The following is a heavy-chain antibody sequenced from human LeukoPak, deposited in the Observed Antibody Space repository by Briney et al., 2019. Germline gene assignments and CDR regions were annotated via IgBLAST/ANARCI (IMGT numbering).Heavy chain of an antibody. V-gene: IGHV3-7*01. CDR1: GFTFSSYW. J-gene: IGHJ4*01. Sequence: GGSLKLSCAVSGFTFSSYWMNWVRQAPGKGLEWVASIKQDGGEKSYVDSVKGRFTISRDNAKNSLYLQMSSLRAEDTAVYYCARDGTAAGLYFDLWGQGTLVTVSS. D-gene: IGHD6-13*01. CDR3: ARDGTAAGLYFDL. CDR2: IKQDGGEK.